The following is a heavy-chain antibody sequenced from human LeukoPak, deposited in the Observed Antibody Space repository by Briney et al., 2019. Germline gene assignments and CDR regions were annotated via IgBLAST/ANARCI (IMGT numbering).Heavy chain of an antibody. CDR3: AKEKKSGGWPIDY. D-gene: IGHD2-15*01. J-gene: IGHJ4*02. Sequence: GGSLRLSCAASGFTFRSYAMNWVRQGPGKGLEWVSGISDGGDYTYYADSVKGRFTISRDNSKNTLYLQMNSLRADDTAVYHCAKEKKSGGWPIDYWGQGALVTVSS. CDR1: GFTFRSYA. CDR2: ISDGGDYT. V-gene: IGHV3-23*01.